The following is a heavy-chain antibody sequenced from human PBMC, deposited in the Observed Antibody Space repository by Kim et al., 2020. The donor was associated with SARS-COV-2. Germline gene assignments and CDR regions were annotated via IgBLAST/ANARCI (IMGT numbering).Heavy chain of an antibody. CDR3: VRGQQWLIKN. V-gene: IGHV3-43*02. Sequence: GGSLRLSCAASGFTFDDYAIQWVRQVPGKGLEWVSLISRDGGEIKYADSVKGRFTISRDNSKKSVYLQMNSLRSEETALYYCVRGQQWLIKNWRQGTQVTLS. J-gene: IGHJ4*02. CDR2: ISRDGGEI. D-gene: IGHD6-19*01. CDR1: GFTFDDYA.